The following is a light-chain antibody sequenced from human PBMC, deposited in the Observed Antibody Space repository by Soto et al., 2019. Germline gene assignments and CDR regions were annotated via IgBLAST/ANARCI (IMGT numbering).Light chain of an antibody. J-gene: IGLJ1*01. V-gene: IGLV2-14*01. Sequence: QSALTQPASVSGSPGQSITVPCTGTSSNIGVYNYVSWYQQHPGKAPTVMIYDVSKRPSGVSNRVSGCMSGNTASLTISRLQDDDEADYYCGSGLIKSTLGFGTGTKLTVL. CDR3: GSGLIKSTLG. CDR2: DVS. CDR1: SSNIGVYNY.